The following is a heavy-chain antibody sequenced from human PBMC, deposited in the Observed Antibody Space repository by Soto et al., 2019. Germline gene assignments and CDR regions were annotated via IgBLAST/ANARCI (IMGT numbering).Heavy chain of an antibody. CDR2: INHSGST. D-gene: IGHD2-2*01. Sequence: QVQLQQWGAGLLKPSETLSLTCAVYGGSFSNYYWSWIRQPPGKGLEWIGEINHSGSTNYNPSLKSRVTISVDTSKHQFSLQLSSVTAADTAVYYCARLDLYCISTSCYSYYYYYGMDVWGQGTTVTVSS. V-gene: IGHV4-34*01. J-gene: IGHJ6*02. CDR3: ARLDLYCISTSCYSYYYYYGMDV. CDR1: GGSFSNYY.